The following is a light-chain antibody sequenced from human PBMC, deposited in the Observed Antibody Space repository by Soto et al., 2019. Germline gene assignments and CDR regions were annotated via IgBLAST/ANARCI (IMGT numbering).Light chain of an antibody. CDR1: QEISNY. CDR2: DAS. Sequence: DIQMIQSPSSLSASVGDRVTITCQTSQEISNYLNWYQQKPGQAPKLLIYDASNLERGVPSKLSGRGSGTDFTSAISSLQPDDVATYYCQQYDHLPRKLGRGTKVVIK. V-gene: IGKV1-33*01. J-gene: IGKJ1*01. CDR3: QQYDHLPRK.